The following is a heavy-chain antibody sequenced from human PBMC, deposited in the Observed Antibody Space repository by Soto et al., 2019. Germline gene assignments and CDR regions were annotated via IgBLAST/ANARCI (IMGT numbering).Heavy chain of an antibody. CDR2: IIPVFGTT. CDR3: ARDYYDGRGYYSWYFAL. Sequence: QVQLVQSGAEVKKPGSSVKVSCRASGGTFSNYAISWVRQAPGQGLEWMGNIIPVFGTTNFARKFLGRVTITADKSTGTAYMALSSLRSEDTAVYYCARDYYDGRGYYSWYFALWGRGTLVTVSS. D-gene: IGHD3-22*01. J-gene: IGHJ2*01. CDR1: GGTFSNYA. V-gene: IGHV1-69*06.